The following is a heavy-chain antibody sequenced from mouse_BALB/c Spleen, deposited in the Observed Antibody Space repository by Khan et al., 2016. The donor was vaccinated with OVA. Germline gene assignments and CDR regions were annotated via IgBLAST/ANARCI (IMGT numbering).Heavy chain of an antibody. J-gene: IGHJ4*01. CDR2: IGPGSSNT. CDR3: AKENYYGRSCYAMDH. Sequence: DLVKPGASVKLPCKASGYTFTSYWINWIKQRPGQGLEWIGRIGPGSSNTYYNEMFKGKATLTVDTSSSTAYIQLSSLSSEDSAVLFCAKENYYGRSCYAMDHLGQGTSVTVSS. CDR1: GYTFTSYW. D-gene: IGHD1-1*01. V-gene: IGHV1S41*01.